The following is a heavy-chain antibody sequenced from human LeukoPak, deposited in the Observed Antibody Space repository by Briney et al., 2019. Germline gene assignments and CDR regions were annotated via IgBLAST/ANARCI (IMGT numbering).Heavy chain of an antibody. J-gene: IGHJ4*02. CDR1: GGSISNFY. Sequence: PSETLSLTCTVSGGSISNFYWSWIRQPPGKGLECIGYIYYSGTIKYNPSLKSRVTISLDTSKNQFSLKLSSVTAADTAVYYCARVDLRAAYFDYWGQGTLVTVSS. V-gene: IGHV4-59*12. CDR2: IYYSGTI. D-gene: IGHD2-15*01. CDR3: ARVDLRAAYFDY.